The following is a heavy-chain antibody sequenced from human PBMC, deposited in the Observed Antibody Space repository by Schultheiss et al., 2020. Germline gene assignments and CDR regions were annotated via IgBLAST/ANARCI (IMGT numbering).Heavy chain of an antibody. D-gene: IGHD3-16*01. J-gene: IGHJ4*02. V-gene: IGHV4-39*01. CDR3: ARQGGS. CDR2: IYYSGST. Sequence: SETLSLTCAVSGGSISSSNWWSWVRQPPGKGLEWIGSIYYSGSTYYNPSLKSRVTISVDTSKNQFSLKLTSVTAADTALYYCARQGGSWGQGTLVTVSS. CDR1: GGSISSSNW.